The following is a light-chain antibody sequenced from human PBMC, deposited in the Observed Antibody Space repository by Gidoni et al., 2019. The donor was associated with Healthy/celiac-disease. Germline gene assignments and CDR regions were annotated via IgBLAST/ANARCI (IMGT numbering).Light chain of an antibody. CDR1: QSISSY. J-gene: IGKJ3*01. CDR2: DAS. CDR3: QQRSNWPPFT. Sequence: EIVLTQSPATLSLSPGERATLSCRASQSISSYLAWYQQKPGQAPRLLIYDASNRATGIPARFSGSGSWTDFTLTISSLESEDFAVYYCQQRSNWPPFTFGPGTKVDIK. V-gene: IGKV3-11*01.